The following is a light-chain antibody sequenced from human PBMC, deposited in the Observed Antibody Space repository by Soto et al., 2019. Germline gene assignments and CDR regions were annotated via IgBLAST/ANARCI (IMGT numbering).Light chain of an antibody. V-gene: IGKV3-20*01. CDR3: HQYVRSRT. CDR2: GTS. J-gene: IGKJ1*01. CDR1: QSVSSIY. Sequence: EIVLTQSPGTMSLSPGERATLSCRASQSVSSIYLAWYQQKPGQAPRLLIYGTSSRATGIPDRFSGSGSGTDFTLTISRLEPEDFAVYYCHQYVRSRTFGQGPKVDI.